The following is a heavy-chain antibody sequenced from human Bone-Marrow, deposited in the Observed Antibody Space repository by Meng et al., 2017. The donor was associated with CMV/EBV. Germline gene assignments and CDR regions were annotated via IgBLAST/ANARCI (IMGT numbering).Heavy chain of an antibody. Sequence: GGSLRLSCKGSGYSFTSYWIGWVRQMPGKGLEWMGIIYPGDSDTRYSPSFQGQVTISADKSISTAYLQWSSLKASDTAMYYCARLCSSGWCQFDYWGPGTLVTCSS. D-gene: IGHD6-19*01. CDR3: ARLCSSGWCQFDY. V-gene: IGHV5-51*01. CDR1: GYSFTSYW. CDR2: IYPGDSDT. J-gene: IGHJ4*02.